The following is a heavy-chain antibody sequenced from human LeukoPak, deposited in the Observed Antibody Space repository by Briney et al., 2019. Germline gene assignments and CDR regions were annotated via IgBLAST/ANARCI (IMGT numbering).Heavy chain of an antibody. J-gene: IGHJ5*02. CDR3: ARFYGYDYVWGSYRNNWFDP. CDR1: GFTVSSNY. V-gene: IGHV4-34*01. D-gene: IGHD3-16*02. Sequence: PGGSLRLSCAASGFTVSSNYMSWVRQPPGKGLEWIGEINHSGSTNYNPSLKSRVTISVDTSKNQFSLKLSSVTAADTAVYYCARFYGYDYVWGSYRNNWFDPWGQGTLVTVSS. CDR2: INHSGST.